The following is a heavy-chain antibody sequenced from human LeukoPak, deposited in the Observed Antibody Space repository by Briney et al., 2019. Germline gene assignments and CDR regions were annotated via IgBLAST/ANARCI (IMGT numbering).Heavy chain of an antibody. D-gene: IGHD3-3*01. Sequence: SETLSLTCTVSGGSISSYYWSWIRQHPGKGLEWIGYIYYSGSTYYNPSLKSRVTISVDTSKNQFSLKLSSVTAADTAVYYCARVPFGGVVTKYYFDYWGQGTLVTVSS. CDR1: GGSISSYY. J-gene: IGHJ4*02. V-gene: IGHV4-59*06. CDR2: IYYSGST. CDR3: ARVPFGGVVTKYYFDY.